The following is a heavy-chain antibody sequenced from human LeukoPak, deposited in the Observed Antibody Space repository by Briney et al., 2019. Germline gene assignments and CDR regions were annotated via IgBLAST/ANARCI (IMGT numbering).Heavy chain of an antibody. CDR2: IKSDGSGT. Sequence: GGSLRLSCAASGFSFGTTWMHRVRQAPGKGLVWVSRIKSDGSGTSYADSVKGRFTISRDNAKNTLYLQMNSLRDEDTAVYYCARDWFYCTDYWGQGTLVTVSS. V-gene: IGHV3-74*01. D-gene: IGHD2-21*02. CDR3: ARDWFYCTDY. CDR1: GFSFGTTW. J-gene: IGHJ4*02.